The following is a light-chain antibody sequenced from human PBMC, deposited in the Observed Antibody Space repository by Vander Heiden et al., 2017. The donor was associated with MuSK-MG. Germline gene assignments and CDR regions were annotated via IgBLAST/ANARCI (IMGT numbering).Light chain of an antibody. CDR3: GTWDSSLSALV. Sequence: QSVLTQPPSVSAAPGQKVTISCSGSSSNIGNNYVSWYQQLPGTAPKLLIYDNNKRPSGIPDRFSGSKSGTSATMGITGPQTGDEADYYCGTWDSSLSALVFGGGTKRTVL. V-gene: IGLV1-51*01. CDR1: SSNIGNNY. CDR2: DNN. J-gene: IGLJ2*01.